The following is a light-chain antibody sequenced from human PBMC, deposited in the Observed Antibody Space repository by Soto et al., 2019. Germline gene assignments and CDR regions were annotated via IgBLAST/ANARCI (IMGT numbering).Light chain of an antibody. CDR2: DVS. CDR3: CSSAGSPRYA. Sequence: QSALTQPRSVSGSPGQSVTISCTGTSSDVGGYNYVSWYQQHPGKAPKVMIYDVSERPSGVPDRFSGYKSGNTASLTISGLQAEDEADYYCCSSAGSPRYAFGTGTKLTVL. J-gene: IGLJ1*01. CDR1: SSDVGGYNY. V-gene: IGLV2-11*01.